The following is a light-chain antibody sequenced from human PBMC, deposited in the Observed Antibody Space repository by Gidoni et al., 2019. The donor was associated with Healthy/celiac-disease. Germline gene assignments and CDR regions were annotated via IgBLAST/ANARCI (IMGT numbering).Light chain of an antibody. J-gene: IGKJ1*01. CDR2: LGS. Sequence: DILMTQSPLSLAVTPGEPAPISCRSSQSLLHSNGYNYLDWYLQKPGQSPQLLIYLGSNRASGVPDRFSGSGSGTDFTLKISRVEAEDVGVYYCMQALQTPMTFGQGTKVEIK. CDR3: MQALQTPMT. CDR1: QSLLHSNGYNY. V-gene: IGKV2-28*01.